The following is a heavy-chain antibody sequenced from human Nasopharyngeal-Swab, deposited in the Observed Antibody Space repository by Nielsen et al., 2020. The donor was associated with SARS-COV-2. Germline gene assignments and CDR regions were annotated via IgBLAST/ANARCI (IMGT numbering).Heavy chain of an antibody. CDR3: ARGDCSSTSCYEDYYYYMDV. CDR2: ISAYNGNT. Sequence: ASVKVSRKASGYTFTSYGISWVRQAPGQGLEWMGWISAYNGNTNYAQKLQGRVTMTTDTSTSTAYMELSSLRSEDTAVYYCARGDCSSTSCYEDYYYYMDVWGKGTTVTVSS. V-gene: IGHV1-18*01. J-gene: IGHJ6*03. CDR1: GYTFTSYG. D-gene: IGHD2-2*01.